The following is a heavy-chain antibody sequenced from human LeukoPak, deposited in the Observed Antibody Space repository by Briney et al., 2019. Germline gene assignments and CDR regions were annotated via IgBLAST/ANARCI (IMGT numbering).Heavy chain of an antibody. V-gene: IGHV1-2*02. J-gene: IGHJ4*02. D-gene: IGHD3-10*01. CDR2: INPNSGGT. Sequence: EASVKVSCKASGYTFTGYYMHWVRQAPGQGLEWMGWINPNSGGTNYAQKFQGRVTMTRDTSISTAYMELSRLRSDDTAVYYCARARSANYYGSGSHQGYFDYWGQGTLVTVSS. CDR3: ARARSANYYGSGSHQGYFDY. CDR1: GYTFTGYY.